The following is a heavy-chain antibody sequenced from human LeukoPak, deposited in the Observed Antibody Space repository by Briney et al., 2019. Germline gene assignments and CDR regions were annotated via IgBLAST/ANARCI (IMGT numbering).Heavy chain of an antibody. V-gene: IGHV4-61*02. D-gene: IGHD3-22*01. CDR2: ISSSGST. J-gene: IGHJ4*02. CDR3: ASGNYYDSSGRFDY. CDR1: GDSISSGDYY. Sequence: PSETLSLTCTVSGDSISSGDYYWSWIRQPAGKGLEWIGRISSSGSTNYNPSLKSRVTISVDTSKNQFSLKLSSVTAADTAVYFCASGNYYDSSGRFDYWGQGTLVTVSS.